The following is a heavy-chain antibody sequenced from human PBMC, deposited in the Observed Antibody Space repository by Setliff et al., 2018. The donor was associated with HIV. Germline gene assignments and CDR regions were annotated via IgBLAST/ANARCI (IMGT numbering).Heavy chain of an antibody. V-gene: IGHV1-18*01. D-gene: IGHD3-22*01. CDR2: ISVYNGNT. CDR1: GYTFSNYG. Sequence: ASVKVSCKASGYTFSNYGISWVRQAPGQGLEWMGWISVYNGNTNSSQKLQGRVTMTTDTSASTGYMELRSLRSDDTAVYYCARAYYHDSSGYQGFDYWGQGTLVTVS. J-gene: IGHJ4*02. CDR3: ARAYYHDSSGYQGFDY.